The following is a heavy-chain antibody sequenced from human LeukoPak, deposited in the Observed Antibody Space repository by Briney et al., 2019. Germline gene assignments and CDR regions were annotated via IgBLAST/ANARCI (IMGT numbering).Heavy chain of an antibody. CDR1: GYTFTSYG. CDR3: ARDRGYYYDSSGYQYFDY. V-gene: IGHV1-18*01. CDR2: ISAYNGIT. Sequence: ASVKVSCKASGYTFTSYGISWVRQAPGQGLEWMGWISAYNGITNYAQKLQGRVTMTTDTSTSTAYMELRSLRSDDTAVYYCARDRGYYYDSSGYQYFDYWGQGTLVTVSS. D-gene: IGHD3-22*01. J-gene: IGHJ4*02.